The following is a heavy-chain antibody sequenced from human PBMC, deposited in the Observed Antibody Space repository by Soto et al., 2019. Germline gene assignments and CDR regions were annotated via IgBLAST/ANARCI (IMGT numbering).Heavy chain of an antibody. CDR2: ISYDGSSK. J-gene: IGHJ5*02. Sequence: QVQLVESGGGVVQPGRSLRLSCAASGLTLSRYGMHWVRQAPGKGLEWVAVISYDGSSKYYADFVKGRFTISRDNSKNPLYLKMSSVRAEDTAVYYCASLRSAKWASWFDPWGQGTLVTVSS. CDR3: ASLRSAKWASWFDP. CDR1: GLTLSRYG. V-gene: IGHV3-30*03. D-gene: IGHD4-17*01.